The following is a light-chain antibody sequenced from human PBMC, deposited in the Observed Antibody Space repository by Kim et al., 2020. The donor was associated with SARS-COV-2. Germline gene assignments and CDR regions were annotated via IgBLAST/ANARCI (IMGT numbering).Light chain of an antibody. V-gene: IGKV3-15*01. J-gene: IGKJ1*01. Sequence: EIVMTQSPATLSVSPGERATLSCRASQSVSSNLAWYQQKPGQAPRLLIYGASTRATGIPARFSGSGSGTEFTLTISSLQSEDFAVYYCQQYNNRPTFGQGTGVDIK. CDR2: GAS. CDR1: QSVSSN. CDR3: QQYNNRPT.